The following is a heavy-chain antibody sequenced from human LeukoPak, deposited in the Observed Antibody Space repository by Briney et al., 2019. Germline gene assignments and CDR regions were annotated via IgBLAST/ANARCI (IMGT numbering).Heavy chain of an antibody. CDR1: GFTFSSYW. V-gene: IGHV3-74*01. J-gene: IGHJ6*02. Sequence: GGSLRLSCAASGFTFSSYWMHWVRQAPGKGPVWVSRINSDGSSTSYADSVKGRFTISRDDAKNTLYLQMNSLRAEDTAVYYCARDTLGPLYYGMDVWGQGTTVTVSS. CDR3: ARDTLGPLYYGMDV. D-gene: IGHD2-15*01. CDR2: INSDGSST.